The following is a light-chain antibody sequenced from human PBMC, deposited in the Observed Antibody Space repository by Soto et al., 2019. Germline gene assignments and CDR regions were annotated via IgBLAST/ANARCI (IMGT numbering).Light chain of an antibody. CDR3: QQYYNSVWT. J-gene: IGKJ1*01. Sequence: VVTQSPGTLSSSPGERATLSCRASKSVSTNNLAWYQQRPGQAPRLLISGASRRATGIPDRFSGSGSGTDFTVTISRMEPDDLVLYYCQQYYNSVWTVGQGTKVDSK. CDR1: KSVSTNN. CDR2: GAS. V-gene: IGKV3-20*01.